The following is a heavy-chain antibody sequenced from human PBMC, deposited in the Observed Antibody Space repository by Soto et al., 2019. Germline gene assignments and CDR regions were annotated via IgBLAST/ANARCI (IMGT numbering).Heavy chain of an antibody. CDR3: AHHMRGRGGDY. V-gene: IGHV2-5*02. CDR1: GFSLSTSEVG. Sequence: QITLEDSGPTLVKPTQTLTLTCTFSGFSLSTSEVGVGWIRQPPGKALEWLALIYRDDDKRYSPSLKSRLTITKDTSKNQVVLTMTNMDPADTATYYCAHHMRGRGGDYWGQGTLVTVSS. J-gene: IGHJ4*02. D-gene: IGHD3-16*01. CDR2: IYRDDDK.